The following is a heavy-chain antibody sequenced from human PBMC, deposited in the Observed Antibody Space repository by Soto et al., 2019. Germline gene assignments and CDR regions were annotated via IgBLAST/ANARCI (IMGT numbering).Heavy chain of an antibody. CDR2: IIPIFGTA. J-gene: IGHJ6*02. CDR1: GGTFSSYA. V-gene: IGHV1-69*12. Sequence: QVQLVQSGAEVKKPGSSVKVSCKASGGTFSSYAISWVRQAPGQGLEWMGGIIPIFGTANYAQKFQGRVTITADESTSTAYMQLSSVRSEDTAVYYCARDDVDTAMPYGMDVWGQGTTVTVSS. CDR3: ARDDVDTAMPYGMDV. D-gene: IGHD5-18*01.